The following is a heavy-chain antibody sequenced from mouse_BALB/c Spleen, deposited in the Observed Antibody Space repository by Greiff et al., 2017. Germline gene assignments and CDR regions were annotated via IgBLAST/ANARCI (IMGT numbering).Heavy chain of an antibody. V-gene: IGHV1-69*02. CDR2: IDPSDSYT. Sequence: QVQLQQPGAELVKPGASVKLSCKASGYTFTSYWMHWVKQRPGQGLEWIGEIDPSDSYTNYNQKFKGKATLTVDESSSTAYMQLSSLTSEDSAVYYCARDGSLDYWGQGTTLTVSS. CDR3: ARDGSLDY. J-gene: IGHJ2*01. CDR1: GYTFTSYW. D-gene: IGHD1-1*01.